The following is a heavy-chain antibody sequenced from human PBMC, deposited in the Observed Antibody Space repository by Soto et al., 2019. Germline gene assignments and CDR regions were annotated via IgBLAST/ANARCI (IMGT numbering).Heavy chain of an antibody. CDR2: ISGSGGST. CDR1: GFTFSSYA. Sequence: PGGSLRLSCAASGFTFSSYAMSLVRQAPGKGLEWVSAISGSGGSTYYADSVKGRFTISRDNSKNTLYLQMNSLRAEDTAVYYCAKSVVPAAMYYYYYMDVWGKGTTVTVSS. D-gene: IGHD2-2*01. V-gene: IGHV3-23*01. J-gene: IGHJ6*03. CDR3: AKSVVPAAMYYYYYMDV.